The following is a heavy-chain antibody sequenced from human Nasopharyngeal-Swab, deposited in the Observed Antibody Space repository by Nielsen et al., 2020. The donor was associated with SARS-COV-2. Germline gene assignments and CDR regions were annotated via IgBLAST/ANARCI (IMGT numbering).Heavy chain of an antibody. Sequence: SETLSLTCTVSGGSISSGGYYWSWIRQHPGEGLEWIGYIYYSGSTYYNPSLKSRVTISVDTSKNQFSLKLSSVTAADTAVYYCARDACSGGSCYSLYYYYGMDVWGQGTTVTVSS. D-gene: IGHD2-15*01. CDR2: IYYSGST. V-gene: IGHV4-31*03. CDR3: ARDACSGGSCYSLYYYYGMDV. J-gene: IGHJ6*02. CDR1: GGSISSGGYY.